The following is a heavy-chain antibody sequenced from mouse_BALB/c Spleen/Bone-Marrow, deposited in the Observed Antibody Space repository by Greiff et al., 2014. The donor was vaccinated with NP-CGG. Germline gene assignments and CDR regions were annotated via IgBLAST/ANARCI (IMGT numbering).Heavy chain of an antibody. D-gene: IGHD2-4*01. CDR3: NARGDYDFDYFNY. J-gene: IGHJ2*01. CDR1: GFNIKDYY. CDR2: IDPENGDT. V-gene: IGHV14-4*02. Sequence: EVQLQQSGAELVRSGASVKLSCTASGFNIKDYYMHWVKQRPEQGLEWIGWIDPENGDTEYAPKFQGKATMTADTSSNTAYLQLSSLTSEDTPVYYCNARGDYDFDYFNYRGPGTTLPVST.